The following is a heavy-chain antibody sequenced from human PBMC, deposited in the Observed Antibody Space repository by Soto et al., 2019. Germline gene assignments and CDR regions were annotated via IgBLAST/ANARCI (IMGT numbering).Heavy chain of an antibody. CDR3: ARGLTDQFYYYYYYMDV. V-gene: IGHV3-33*01. D-gene: IGHD3-16*01. CDR1: GFTFSSYG. J-gene: IGHJ6*03. CDR2: IWYDGSNK. Sequence: QVQLVESGGGVVQPGRSLRLSCAASGFTFSSYGMSWVRQAPGKGLEWVAVIWYDGSNKYYADSVKGRFTISRDNSKNTLYLQMNSLRAEDTAVYYCARGLTDQFYYYYYYMDVWGKGTTVTVSS.